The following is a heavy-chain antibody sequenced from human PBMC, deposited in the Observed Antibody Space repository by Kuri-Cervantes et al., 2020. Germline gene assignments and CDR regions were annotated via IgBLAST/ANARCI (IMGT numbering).Heavy chain of an antibody. CDR2: ISWNSGSI. CDR1: GFTFDDYA. CDR3: ARDIGIAVAGTAFDY. V-gene: IGHV3-9*01. D-gene: IGHD6-19*01. J-gene: IGHJ4*02. Sequence: GGSLRLSCAASGFTFDDYATHWVRQAPGKGLEWVSGISWNSGSIGYADSVKGRFTISRDNAKNSLYLQMNSLRAEDTAVYYCARDIGIAVAGTAFDYWGQGTLVTVSS.